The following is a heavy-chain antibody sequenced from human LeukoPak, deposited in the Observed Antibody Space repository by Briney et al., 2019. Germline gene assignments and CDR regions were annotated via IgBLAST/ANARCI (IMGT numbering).Heavy chain of an antibody. CDR3: ARAPYSSSWYRRYYMDV. Sequence: PSETLSLTCTVSGGSMNTYFWSWIRQPPGKGLEWMGYVYHTGSTTYKPSLKSRITISVDTSKNQFSLKLSSVTAADTAVYYCARAPYSSSWYRRYYMDVWGKGTTVTISS. CDR1: GGSMNTYF. J-gene: IGHJ6*03. CDR2: VYHTGST. V-gene: IGHV4-59*01. D-gene: IGHD6-13*01.